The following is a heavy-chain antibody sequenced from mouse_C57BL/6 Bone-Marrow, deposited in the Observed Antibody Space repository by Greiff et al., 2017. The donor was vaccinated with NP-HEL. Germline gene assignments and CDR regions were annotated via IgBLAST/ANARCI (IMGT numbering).Heavy chain of an antibody. CDR3: AREYGPWFAY. CDR1: GYTFTDYY. J-gene: IGHJ3*01. D-gene: IGHD1-2*01. CDR2: IYPGSGNT. Sequence: QVQLKESGPELVKPCSSVNLSCNSSGYTFTDYYINWVKQRPGQGLEWIGWIYPGSGNTKYNEKFKGKATLTVDTSSSTAYMQLSSLTSEDSAVYFCAREYGPWFAYWGQGTLVTVSA. V-gene: IGHV1-84*01.